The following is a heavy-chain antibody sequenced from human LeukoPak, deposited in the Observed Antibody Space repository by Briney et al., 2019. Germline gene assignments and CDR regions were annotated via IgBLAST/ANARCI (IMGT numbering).Heavy chain of an antibody. D-gene: IGHD2-21*02. CDR3: VRKMTYDI. J-gene: IGHJ3*02. V-gene: IGHV5-51*01. Sequence: GKSLKISCQGSGFNFPNYWIGWVRQMPGKGLEWMGLIYPGDSDTRYSPSFQGQVTISADKSNSTAYLQWGSLKASDTAMYYCVRKMTYDIWGQGTMVTVSS. CDR1: GFNFPNYW. CDR2: IYPGDSDT.